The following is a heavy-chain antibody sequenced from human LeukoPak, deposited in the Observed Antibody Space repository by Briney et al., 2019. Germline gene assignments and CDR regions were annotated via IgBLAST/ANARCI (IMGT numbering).Heavy chain of an antibody. J-gene: IGHJ5*02. V-gene: IGHV4-34*01. D-gene: IGHD6-19*01. CDR3: ARGSSGWYSVWFDP. CDR1: GGSFSGYY. CDR2: INYSGST. Sequence: SETLSLTCAVYGGSFSGYYWSWIRQPPGKGLEWIGEINYSGSTNYNPSLKSRVTISVDTSKNQFSLKLSSVTAADTAVYYCARGSSGWYSVWFDPWGQGTLVAVSS.